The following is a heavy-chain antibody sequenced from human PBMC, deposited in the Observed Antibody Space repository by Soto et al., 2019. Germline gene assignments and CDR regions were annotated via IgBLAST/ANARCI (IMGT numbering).Heavy chain of an antibody. Sequence: EVQLLESGGGLVQPGGSLRLSCAASGISLSSSAMSWVRQAPGKGLGWVSTISDNGGTTYYADSVKGRFTIYRDSSENTWYLQMNSLRTEDTAVYHCARKLGIVDPFDYWGQGTLVTVSS. J-gene: IGHJ4*02. CDR1: GISLSSSA. D-gene: IGHD6-6*01. CDR2: ISDNGGTT. CDR3: ARKLGIVDPFDY. V-gene: IGHV3-23*01.